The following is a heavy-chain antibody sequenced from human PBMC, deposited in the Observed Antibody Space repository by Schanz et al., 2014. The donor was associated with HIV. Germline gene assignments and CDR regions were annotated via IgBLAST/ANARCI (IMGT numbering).Heavy chain of an antibody. Sequence: EVQLVESGGGLVQPGRSLRLSCAASGFTFDDYAMHWVRLIPGKGLEWVSGISWNSGSLGYADSVKGRFTISRDNAKNTLYLQMNSLRAEDTALYYCAKEMVSRYYGDAFNIWGQGTMVTVSS. V-gene: IGHV3-9*01. J-gene: IGHJ3*02. CDR3: AKEMVSRYYGDAFNI. CDR2: ISWNSGSL. CDR1: GFTFDDYA. D-gene: IGHD3-16*01.